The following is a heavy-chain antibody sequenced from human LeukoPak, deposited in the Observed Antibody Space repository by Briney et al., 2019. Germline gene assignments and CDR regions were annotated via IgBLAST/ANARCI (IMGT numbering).Heavy chain of an antibody. CDR3: ATRTAALIDY. V-gene: IGHV1-46*01. Sequence: ASVKVSFKASGYTFTSYYMHWVRQAPGQGLEWMGIINPSGGSTSYAQKFQGRVTMTRDTSTSTVYMELSSLRSEDTAVYYCATRTAALIDYWGQGTLVTVSS. D-gene: IGHD6-25*01. CDR1: GYTFTSYY. J-gene: IGHJ4*02. CDR2: INPSGGST.